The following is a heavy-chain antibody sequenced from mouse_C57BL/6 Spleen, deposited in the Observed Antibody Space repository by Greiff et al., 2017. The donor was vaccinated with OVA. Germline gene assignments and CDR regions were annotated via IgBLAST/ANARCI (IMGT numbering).Heavy chain of an antibody. CDR1: GYSITSGYY. CDR2: ISDDGSN. Sequence: EVQLVESGPGLVKPSQSLSLTCSATGYSITSGYYWNWIRQFPGNKLECMGYISDDGSNNYNPSLKNPISLTRDTSKNQFFLKLNSVTTEDTATYYCARAPPEGRWGDGTTLTVSS. CDR3: ARAPPEGR. V-gene: IGHV3-6*01. J-gene: IGHJ2*01.